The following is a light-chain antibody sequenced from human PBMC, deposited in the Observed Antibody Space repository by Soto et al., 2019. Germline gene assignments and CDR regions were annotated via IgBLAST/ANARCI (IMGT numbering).Light chain of an antibody. Sequence: DIQMTQSPSSLSASVGDRVTITCRTSQSISSYLNWYQQKPGKAPKLLIHAASSLESGVPSRFSGSGSGTDFTLTISSLQPEDSATYYCQQSYSIPVTFGQGTK. CDR2: AAS. CDR1: QSISSY. CDR3: QQSYSIPVT. V-gene: IGKV1-39*01. J-gene: IGKJ2*01.